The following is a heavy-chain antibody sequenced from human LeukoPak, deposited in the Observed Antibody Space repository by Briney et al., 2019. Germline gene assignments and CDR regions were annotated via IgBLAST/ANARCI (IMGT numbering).Heavy chain of an antibody. CDR1: GGSISSYY. CDR2: LFYSGNT. V-gene: IGHV4-59*01. CDR3: GRVRTGNTGSPEYFED. Sequence: SETLSLTCTVSGGSISSYYWSWIRQPPGKGLEWIGYLFYSGNTNSNPSLESRVTISTDTSKNQFSLRLKSVTAADTAVYFCGRVRTGNTGSPEYFEDWGQGTLVTVSS. D-gene: IGHD5-12*01. J-gene: IGHJ1*01.